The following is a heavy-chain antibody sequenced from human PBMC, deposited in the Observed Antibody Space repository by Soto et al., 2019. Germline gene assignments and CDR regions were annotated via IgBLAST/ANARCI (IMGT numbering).Heavy chain of an antibody. CDR2: ITESGRNT. D-gene: IGHD1-1*01. V-gene: IGHV3-23*01. J-gene: IGHJ3*02. CDR1: GFTFRSFA. Sequence: GGSLRLSCAGSGFTFRSFALSWVRQAPGKGLEWVSAITESGRNTYYADSVKGRFTISRDNSKDTLFLQMNSLRVEDTAVYYCAKDKPGTTAFDIWGRGTLVTVSS. CDR3: AKDKPGTTAFDI.